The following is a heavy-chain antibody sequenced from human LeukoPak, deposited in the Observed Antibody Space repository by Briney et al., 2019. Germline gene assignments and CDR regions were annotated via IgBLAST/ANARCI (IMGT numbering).Heavy chain of an antibody. CDR2: IYYSGST. J-gene: IGHJ4*02. CDR1: GGSFSGYY. Sequence: SETLSLTCAVYGGSFSGYYWSWIRQPPGKGLEWIGYIYYSGSTNYNPSLKSRVTISVDTSKNQFSLKLSSVTAADTAVYYCARSPGARFYYFDYWGQGTLVTVSS. D-gene: IGHD7-27*01. V-gene: IGHV4-59*01. CDR3: ARSPGARFYYFDY.